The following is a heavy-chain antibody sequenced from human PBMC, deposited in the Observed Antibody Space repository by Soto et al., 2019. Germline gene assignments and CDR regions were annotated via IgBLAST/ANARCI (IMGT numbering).Heavy chain of an antibody. D-gene: IGHD6-19*01. J-gene: IGHJ4*02. CDR2: ISGSGGST. CDR3: AKDERSGWYQDY. Sequence: GGSLRLSCAASGFTFSSYAMSWVRQAPGKGLEWVSAISGSGGSTYYADSVKGRFTISRDNSKNTLYLQMNSLRAEDTAVYYYAKDERSGWYQDYWGQGTLVTVSS. CDR1: GFTFSSYA. V-gene: IGHV3-23*01.